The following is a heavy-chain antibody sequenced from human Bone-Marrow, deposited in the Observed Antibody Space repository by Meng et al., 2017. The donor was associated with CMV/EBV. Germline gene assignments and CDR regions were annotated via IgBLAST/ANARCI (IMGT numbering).Heavy chain of an antibody. CDR3: AREAFPIFGVVIGNWFDP. V-gene: IGHV1-18*01. J-gene: IGHJ5*02. CDR2: ISAYNGNT. D-gene: IGHD3-3*01. Sequence: SVKVSCKASGYTFTSYGISWVRQAPGQGLEWMGWISAYNGNTNYAQKLQGRVTMTTDTSTSTAYMELRSLRSDDTAVYYCAREAFPIFGVVIGNWFDPWGQGTLVAVSS. CDR1: GYTFTSYG.